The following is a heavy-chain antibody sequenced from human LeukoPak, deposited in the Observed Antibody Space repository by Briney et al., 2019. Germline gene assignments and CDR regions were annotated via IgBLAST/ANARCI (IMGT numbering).Heavy chain of an antibody. CDR2: INPNSGGT. Sequence: ASVKVSCKASGYTFTGYYMHWVRQAPGQGLEWMGWINPNSGGTNYAQKFQGRVTMTRDTSISTAYMELSRLRSDDTAVYYCARDGSSSWNWFDPWGQGTLVIVSS. J-gene: IGHJ5*02. D-gene: IGHD6-13*01. CDR1: GYTFTGYY. CDR3: ARDGSSSWNWFDP. V-gene: IGHV1-2*02.